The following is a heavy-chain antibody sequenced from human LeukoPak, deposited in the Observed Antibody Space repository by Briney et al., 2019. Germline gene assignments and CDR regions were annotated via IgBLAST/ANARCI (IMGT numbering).Heavy chain of an antibody. D-gene: IGHD3-22*01. V-gene: IGHV1-69*01. CDR1: GGTFSSYA. CDR3: ARARQPYYDSSGYYYYFDY. J-gene: IGHJ4*02. CDR2: IIPIFGTA. Sequence: SVKVSCKASGGTFSSYAISWARQAPGQGLEWMGGIIPIFGTANYAQKFQGRVTITADESTSTAYMELSSLRSEDTAVYYCARARQPYYDSSGYYYYFDYWGQGTLVTVSP.